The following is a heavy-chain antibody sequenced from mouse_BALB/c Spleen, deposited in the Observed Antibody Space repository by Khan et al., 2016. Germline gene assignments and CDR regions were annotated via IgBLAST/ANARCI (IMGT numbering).Heavy chain of an antibody. D-gene: IGHD1-1*01. CDR2: INPDSSTT. Sequence: EVKLLESGGGLVQPGGSLKLSCAASGFDFSRYWMSWVRQAPGKGLEWIGEINPDSSTTNYTPSFKDRFIISSDNATNTLYLQMRKVRSVDTVLYYCARAGYYGYLVNWGQGTLVTVSA. CDR3: ARAGYYGYLVN. J-gene: IGHJ3*01. V-gene: IGHV4-1*02. CDR1: GFDFSRYW.